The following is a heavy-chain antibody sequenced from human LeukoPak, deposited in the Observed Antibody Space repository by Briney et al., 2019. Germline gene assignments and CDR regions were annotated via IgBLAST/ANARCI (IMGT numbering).Heavy chain of an antibody. V-gene: IGHV3-48*01. CDR2: IRSSSSNI. CDR3: VRGVLYYYGAERLFWFDP. D-gene: IGHD3-10*01. Sequence: PGGALRLSREASVFTLSNYRMNWVCQAPGRGRAWVSYIRSSSSNIYYADCVKGRFTISRHNAKNSLYLQMNSLRAEDTAVYYCVRGVLYYYGAERLFWFDPGGEGTLVTVS. J-gene: IGHJ5*02. CDR1: VFTLSNYR.